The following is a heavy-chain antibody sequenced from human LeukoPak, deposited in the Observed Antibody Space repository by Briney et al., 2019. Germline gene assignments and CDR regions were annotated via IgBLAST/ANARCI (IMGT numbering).Heavy chain of an antibody. CDR2: IYSGGST. J-gene: IGHJ6*03. Sequence: PGGSLSLSFAASGFTFSSYGMHWVRRAPGKGREWVSVIYSGGSTYYAHSVKGRVTISRDNSKNTLYLHMNSLRAEDTAVYYCVRDRRQWLVRGYYMDVWGKGTTVTISS. D-gene: IGHD6-19*01. CDR3: VRDRRQWLVRGYYMDV. CDR1: GFTFSSYG. V-gene: IGHV3-66*01.